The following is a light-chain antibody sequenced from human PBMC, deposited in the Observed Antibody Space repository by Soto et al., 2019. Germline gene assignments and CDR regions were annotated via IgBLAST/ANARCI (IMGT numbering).Light chain of an antibody. V-gene: IGKV3-20*01. CDR1: QSVSSSS. CDR3: QQYGSSPFT. CDR2: DAS. Sequence: EIVLTQSPGTLSLSPGERATLPCRASQSVSSSSLAWYQQQPGQAPRLLIYDASSRATGIPDRFSGSGSGTDFTLTISRLEPEDFATYYCQQYGSSPFTFGPGTKVDIK. J-gene: IGKJ3*01.